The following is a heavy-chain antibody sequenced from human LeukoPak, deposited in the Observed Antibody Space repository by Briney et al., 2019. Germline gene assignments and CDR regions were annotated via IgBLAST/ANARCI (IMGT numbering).Heavy chain of an antibody. CDR1: GGSISRYC. J-gene: IGHJ3*02. D-gene: IGHD6-13*01. CDR2: IYGSGST. V-gene: IGHV4-4*07. CDR3: ARDLGVAAAGIGAFDI. Sequence: SETLSLTCTVSGGSISRYCWSWIRQPAGKGLEWIGRIYGSGSTTYNPSLKSRVKLSVDTSKNQFSLKLSSVTAADTAVYYCARDLGVAAAGIGAFDIWGQGTMVTVSS.